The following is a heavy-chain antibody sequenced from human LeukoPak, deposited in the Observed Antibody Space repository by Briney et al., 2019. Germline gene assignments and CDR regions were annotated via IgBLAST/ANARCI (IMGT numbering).Heavy chain of an antibody. CDR2: ISPQSGNT. Sequence: ASVNVSCKAFGYTFDPSSITWVRQAPGQRLEWMGWISPQSGNTQYAQGVQGRVTMTTDTSRSTAYMELRSLRPDDTAVYYCTRVRNSNNWWGAFDIWGQGTMVTVS. CDR1: GYTFDPSS. V-gene: IGHV1-18*01. D-gene: IGHD1-1*01. J-gene: IGHJ3*02. CDR3: TRVRNSNNWWGAFDI.